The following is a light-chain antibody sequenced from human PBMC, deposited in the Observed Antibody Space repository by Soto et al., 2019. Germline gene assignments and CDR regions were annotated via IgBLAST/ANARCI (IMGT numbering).Light chain of an antibody. V-gene: IGLV1-44*01. CDR3: AAWDDSLNGCV. Sequence: QSVLTQPPSASGTPGQRVTISCSGSSSNIGTYRVSWYQHFPGTAPRLLIYSDNQRPSGVPDRFSASKSGASASLAISGLQPEDEAYFYSAAWDDSLNGCVFGTGTKVTVL. CDR2: SDN. J-gene: IGLJ1*01. CDR1: SSNIGTYR.